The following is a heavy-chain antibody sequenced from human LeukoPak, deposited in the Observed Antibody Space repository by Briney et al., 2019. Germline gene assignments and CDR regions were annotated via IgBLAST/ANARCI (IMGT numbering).Heavy chain of an antibody. CDR1: RFTFSSYG. J-gene: IGHJ4*02. V-gene: IGHV3-23*01. CDR2: ISGSSDAT. D-gene: IGHD1-26*01. CDR3: AKSGTFFLYYFDY. Sequence: GGSLRLSCAASRFTFSSYGMHWVRQAPGKGLEWVSGISGSSDATYYADAVKGRFTISRDNSKNTLYLHMSSLRAEDTAVYYCAKSGTFFLYYFDYWGQGTLVTVSS.